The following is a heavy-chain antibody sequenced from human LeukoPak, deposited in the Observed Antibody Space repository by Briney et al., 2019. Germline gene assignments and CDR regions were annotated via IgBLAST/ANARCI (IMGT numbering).Heavy chain of an antibody. CDR2: IKQDGSEK. Sequence: GESLRLSCVASGFSFSSYWMAWVRQAPGKGPEWVASIKQDGSEKFYADSVKGRFTISKDNAQNSLYLRMNSLRGEDTAVYYCAREDHSNYEYWGQGTSVTVSS. CDR1: GFSFSSYW. J-gene: IGHJ4*02. V-gene: IGHV3-7*01. D-gene: IGHD4-11*01. CDR3: AREDHSNYEY.